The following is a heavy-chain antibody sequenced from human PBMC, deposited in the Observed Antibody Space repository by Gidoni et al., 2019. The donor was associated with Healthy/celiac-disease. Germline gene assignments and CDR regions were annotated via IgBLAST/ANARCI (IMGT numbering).Heavy chain of an antibody. V-gene: IGHV3-23*01. Sequence: EVQLLESGGGVVKPGGSLRLSCSASGFTFISQSMGWVRPAPVKGLEWVSAISSSGGSTYYADSVKGRFTISRDNSKNTLYLQMNSLRAEDTAVYYCAKVEGGYYDFWSGYPIDWGQGTMVTVSS. CDR2: ISSSGGST. J-gene: IGHJ3*01. CDR3: AKVEGGYYDFWSGYPID. D-gene: IGHD3-3*01. CDR1: GFTFISQS.